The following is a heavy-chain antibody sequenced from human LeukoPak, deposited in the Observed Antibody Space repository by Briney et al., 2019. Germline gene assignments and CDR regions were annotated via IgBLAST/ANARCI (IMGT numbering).Heavy chain of an antibody. V-gene: IGHV4-34*01. Sequence: SETLSLTCAVYGGSFSGYYWSWIRQPPGKGLEWIGEINRSGSTNYNPSLKSRVTISVDTSKNQFSLKLSSVTAADTAVYYCARGRSLWSLRGLDYWGQGTLVTVSS. CDR3: ARGRSLWSLRGLDY. CDR1: GGSFSGYY. J-gene: IGHJ4*02. CDR2: INRSGST. D-gene: IGHD3-10*01.